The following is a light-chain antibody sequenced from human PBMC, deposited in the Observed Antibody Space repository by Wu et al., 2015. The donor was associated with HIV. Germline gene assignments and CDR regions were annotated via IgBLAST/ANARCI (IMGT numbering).Light chain of an antibody. J-gene: IGKJ5*01. CDR2: DAF. CDR3: QHRSSWPIT. V-gene: IGKV3-11*01. Sequence: EIVMTQSPATLSVSPGERATLSCRASQSVSSNLAWYQQKPGQAPRLLIYDAFNRATGIPARFSGGGSGTDFTLTISDLEPEDFAVYYCQHRSSWPITFGQGTRLEIK. CDR1: QSVSSN.